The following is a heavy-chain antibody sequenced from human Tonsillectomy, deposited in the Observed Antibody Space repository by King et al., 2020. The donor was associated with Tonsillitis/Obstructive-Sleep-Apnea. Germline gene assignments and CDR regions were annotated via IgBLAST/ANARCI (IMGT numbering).Heavy chain of an antibody. V-gene: IGHV1-2*02. D-gene: IGHD3-9*01. CDR1: GYTFIDYY. Sequence: VQLVESGAEVKKPGASVKVSCRASGYTFIDYYIHWMRQAPGQGPEWMGWINPNSGGTKYAQKFQGRVTMTRDTSINTAYMELRRLRYDDTAVYYLARGYDMLTPYGMGVWGQGTTVTVSS. J-gene: IGHJ6*02. CDR2: INPNSGGT. CDR3: ARGYDMLTPYGMGV.